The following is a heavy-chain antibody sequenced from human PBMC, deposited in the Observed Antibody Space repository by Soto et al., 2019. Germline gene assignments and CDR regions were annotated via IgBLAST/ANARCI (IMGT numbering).Heavy chain of an antibody. Sequence: PSETLSLTCAVYGGSFSGYYWSWIRQPPGKGLERIGEINHSGSTNYNPSLKSRVTISVDTSKNQFSLKLSSVTAADTAVYYCERGGWFGPCERVTLVTVAS. J-gene: IGHJ5*02. CDR1: GGSFSGYY. CDR2: INHSGST. CDR3: ERGGWFGP. V-gene: IGHV4-34*01.